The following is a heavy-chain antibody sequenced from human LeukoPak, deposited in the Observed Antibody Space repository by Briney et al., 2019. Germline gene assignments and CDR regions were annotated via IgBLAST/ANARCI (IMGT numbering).Heavy chain of an antibody. CDR2: IYYSGST. V-gene: IGHV4-31*03. J-gene: IGHJ3*02. CDR1: GGSISSGGYY. Sequence: SETLSLTCTVSGGSISSGGYYWSWIRQHPGKGLEWIGYIYYSGSTYYNPSLKSRVTISVDTSKNQFSLKLSSATAADTAVYYCARDLWLQGYSSSTDAFDIWGQGTMVTVSS. D-gene: IGHD6-13*01. CDR3: ARDLWLQGYSSSTDAFDI.